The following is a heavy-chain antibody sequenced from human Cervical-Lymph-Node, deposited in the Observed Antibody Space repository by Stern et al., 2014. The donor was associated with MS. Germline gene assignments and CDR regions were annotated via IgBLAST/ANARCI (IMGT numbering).Heavy chain of an antibody. J-gene: IGHJ6*02. CDR2: IIPILGTA. CDR1: GGSFNVYA. V-gene: IGHV1-69*01. D-gene: IGHD2-2*02. Sequence: QVQLGQSGAEVKKPGSSVKISCKASGGSFNVYAINWLRQAPGQGLAWMGVIIPILGTANYAQKFQGRVPITADESPRTTSMQLSSLRSNDTAVYYCARDGRHTYTYALDVWGQGTTVTVSS. CDR3: ARDGRHTYTYALDV.